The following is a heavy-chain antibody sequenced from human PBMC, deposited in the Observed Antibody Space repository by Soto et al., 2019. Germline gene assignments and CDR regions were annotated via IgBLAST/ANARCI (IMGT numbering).Heavy chain of an antibody. CDR1: GGTFSSYA. D-gene: IGHD3-10*01. CDR3: ARVGGSGSYSPYYYCYHRNLH. CDR2: IIPIFGTA. Sequence: SVKVSCKASGGTFSSYAISWVRQAPGQGLEWMRGIIPIFGTANYAQKFQGRVTITADESTSTAYMELSSLRSEDTAVYYCARVGGSGSYSPYYYCYHRNLHWGQHNTLTISS. V-gene: IGHV1-69*13. J-gene: IGHJ6*02.